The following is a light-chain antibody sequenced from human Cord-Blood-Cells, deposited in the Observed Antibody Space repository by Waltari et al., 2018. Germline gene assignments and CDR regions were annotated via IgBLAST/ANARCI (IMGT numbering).Light chain of an antibody. CDR2: AAS. Sequence: DIQMTQSPSSLSASVGERVTITGRASQSISSYLNWYQQKPGKSPKLLIYAASSLQSGVPSRFSGSGSGTDFTLSISRLQPEGFATYYCQQSYSTPYTFGQGTKLEIK. CDR3: QQSYSTPYT. CDR1: QSISSY. J-gene: IGKJ2*01. V-gene: IGKV1-39*01.